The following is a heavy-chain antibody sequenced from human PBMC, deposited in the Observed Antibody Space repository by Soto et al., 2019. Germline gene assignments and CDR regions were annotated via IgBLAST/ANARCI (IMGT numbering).Heavy chain of an antibody. CDR3: ARVLELRGIWFDP. V-gene: IGHV4-59*01. J-gene: IGHJ5*02. CDR2: IYYSGST. CDR1: GGSISSYY. Sequence: QVQLQESGPGLVKPSETLSLTCTVSGGSISSYYWSWIRQPPGKGLEWIGYIYYSGSTNYNPSLKSRVTISVDTSNNQFSLKLSSVTAADTAVYYCARVLELRGIWFDPWGQGTLVTVSS. D-gene: IGHD1-7*01.